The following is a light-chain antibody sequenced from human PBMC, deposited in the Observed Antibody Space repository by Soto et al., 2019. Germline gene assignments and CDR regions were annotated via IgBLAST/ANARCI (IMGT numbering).Light chain of an antibody. Sequence: QSSPAKPSPVSGAPGRSITISCPGTSRDVGGYNYVSWYQHHPGKAPKLMIYDVSNRPSGVSNRFSGSKSGNTASLIISGLQAEDEADYYCSSYTSSSTLSTYVFGTGTKVT. CDR2: DVS. CDR1: SRDVGGYNY. J-gene: IGLJ1*01. V-gene: IGLV2-14*03. CDR3: SSYTSSSTLSTYV.